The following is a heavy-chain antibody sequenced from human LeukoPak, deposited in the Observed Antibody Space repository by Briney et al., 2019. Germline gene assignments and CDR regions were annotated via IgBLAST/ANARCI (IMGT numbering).Heavy chain of an antibody. D-gene: IGHD1-1*01. Sequence: PSETLSLTCAVYGGSFSGYYWSWIRQPPGKGLEWIGEINHSGTTFYNPSLKSRVTISVDTSKNQFSLKLSSVTAADTAVYYCARLAGATGDYWGQGTLVTVSS. CDR1: GGSFSGYY. J-gene: IGHJ4*02. V-gene: IGHV4-34*01. CDR3: ARLAGATGDY. CDR2: INHSGTT.